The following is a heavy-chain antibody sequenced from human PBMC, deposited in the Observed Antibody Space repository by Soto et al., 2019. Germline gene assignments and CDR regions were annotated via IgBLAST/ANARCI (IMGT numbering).Heavy chain of an antibody. V-gene: IGHV4-59*01. Sequence: SETLSLTCRVSDGSIGNFYWSWVRQAPGKRLEWIGYTFYGVNTKYNPSLERRVTLSADTSKNQLSLKLTSVTSADTAIYYCASLNTAVALGPDNWGKGVPVTVSS. D-gene: IGHD2-15*01. CDR2: TFYGVNT. CDR3: ASLNTAVALGPDN. J-gene: IGHJ4*02. CDR1: DGSIGNFY.